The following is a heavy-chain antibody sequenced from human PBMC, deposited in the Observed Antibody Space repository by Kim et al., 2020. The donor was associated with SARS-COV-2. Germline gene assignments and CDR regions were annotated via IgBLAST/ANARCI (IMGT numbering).Heavy chain of an antibody. CDR2: ISASGAGT. D-gene: IGHD5-12*01. V-gene: IGHV3-23*01. CDR3: AKALYSGYGYYFDY. J-gene: IGHJ4*02. Sequence: GGSLRLSCAASGFTFSSYAMSWVRQAPGKGLVWVSVISASGAGTYYADSVKGRFTFSRDNSKNTLYLQMNSLRAEDTAVYYCAKALYSGYGYYFDYWGQGTLVTVSS. CDR1: GFTFSSYA.